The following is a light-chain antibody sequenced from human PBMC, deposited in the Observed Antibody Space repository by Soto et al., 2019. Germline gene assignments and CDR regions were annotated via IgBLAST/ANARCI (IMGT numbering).Light chain of an antibody. CDR3: QQANSFLFT. V-gene: IGKV1-5*03. CDR2: KAS. CDR1: QTISSW. J-gene: IGKJ5*01. Sequence: DIQMTQSPSTLSGSVGDRVTITCRASQTISSWLAWYQQKPGKAPKLLIYKASTLKSGVPSRFSGSGSGTDFTLTISSLQPEDFATYYCQQANSFLFTFGQGTRLEIK.